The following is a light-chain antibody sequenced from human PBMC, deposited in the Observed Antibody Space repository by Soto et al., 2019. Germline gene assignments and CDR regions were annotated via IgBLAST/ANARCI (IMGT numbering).Light chain of an antibody. CDR1: SSDVGGYNY. Sequence: SVLTQPASVSGSPGQSITISCTGTSSDVGGYNYVPWYQQHPGKAPKLMIYEVSNRPSGVSNRFSGSKSGNTASLTISGLQAEDEDDYYCSSYTSSSTYVFGTRTKVTVL. V-gene: IGLV2-14*01. CDR2: EVS. CDR3: SSYTSSSTYV. J-gene: IGLJ1*01.